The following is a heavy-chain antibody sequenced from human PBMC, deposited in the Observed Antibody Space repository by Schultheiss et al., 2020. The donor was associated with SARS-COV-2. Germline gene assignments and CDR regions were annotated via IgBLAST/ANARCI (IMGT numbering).Heavy chain of an antibody. CDR1: GGSFSGYY. CDR3: ATERSQVVRVSVFDY. V-gene: IGHV4-34*01. J-gene: IGHJ4*02. D-gene: IGHD6-13*01. Sequence: SETLSLTCAVYGGSFSGYYWSWLRQSPGKGLEWIGEIHHSGSANYHPSLQSRVTISVDTSKNQFSLKLSSVTAADTAVYYCATERSQVVRVSVFDYWGQGTLVTVSS. CDR2: IHHSGSA.